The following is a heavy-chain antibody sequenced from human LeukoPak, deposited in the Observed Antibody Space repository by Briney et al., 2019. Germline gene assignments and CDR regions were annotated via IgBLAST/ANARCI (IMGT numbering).Heavy chain of an antibody. D-gene: IGHD2-15*01. J-gene: IGHJ4*02. Sequence: PSETLSLTCTVSDGSISNYYWSWIRQPPGKGLEWIAYGDYSGSTRYNASLESRVTISVDTSKNQFSLKLTSVTAADSAVYYCARLALGYCSGGTCPYYFDHWGQGTLVTVSS. CDR3: ARLALGYCSGGTCPYYFDH. CDR1: DGSISNYY. V-gene: IGHV4-59*01. CDR2: GDYSGST.